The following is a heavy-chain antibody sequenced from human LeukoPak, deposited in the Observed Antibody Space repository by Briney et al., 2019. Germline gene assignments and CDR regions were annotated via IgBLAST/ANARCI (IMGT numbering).Heavy chain of an antibody. Sequence: ASVKVSCKASGGTFSSYAISWVRQAPGQGLEWMGGIIPIFGTANYAQKFQGRVTITADESTSTAYMELSSLRSEDTAVYYCARDDCAFGGDCYSSWFDPWGQGTLVTVSS. CDR1: GGTFSSYA. J-gene: IGHJ5*02. CDR3: ARDDCAFGGDCYSSWFDP. CDR2: IIPIFGTA. D-gene: IGHD2-21*01. V-gene: IGHV1-69*13.